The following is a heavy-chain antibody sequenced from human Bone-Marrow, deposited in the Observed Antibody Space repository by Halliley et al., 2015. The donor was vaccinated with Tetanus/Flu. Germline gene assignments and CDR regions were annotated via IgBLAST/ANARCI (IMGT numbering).Heavy chain of an antibody. V-gene: IGHV5-51*01. Sequence: WMGSIFPGDSETRNSPAFQGQVPISADKPTTPAYLQWSSLKASDTAMYYCARQNFYPDYQVFDFWGQGTLVTVSS. D-gene: IGHD4-17*01. CDR3: ARQNFYPDYQVFDF. J-gene: IGHJ4*02. CDR2: IFPGDSET.